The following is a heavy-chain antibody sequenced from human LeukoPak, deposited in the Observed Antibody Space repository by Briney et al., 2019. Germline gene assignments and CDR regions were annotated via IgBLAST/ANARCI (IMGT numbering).Heavy chain of an antibody. CDR3: ARVPNCSGGSCYPDYFDY. J-gene: IGHJ4*02. CDR2: IIPIFGTA. Sequence: GASVKVSCKASGGTFSSYAISWVRQAPGQGLGWMGGIIPIFGTANYAQKFQGRVTITTDESTSTAYMELSSLRSEDTAVYYCARVPNCSGGSCYPDYFDYWGQGTLVTVSS. D-gene: IGHD2-15*01. CDR1: GGTFSSYA. V-gene: IGHV1-69*05.